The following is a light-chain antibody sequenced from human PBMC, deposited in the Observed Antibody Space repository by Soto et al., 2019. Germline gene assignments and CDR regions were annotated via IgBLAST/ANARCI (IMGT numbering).Light chain of an antibody. V-gene: IGLV6-57*04. J-gene: IGLJ2*01. Sequence: NFMLTRPHSVSESPGKTVTISCTRSSGSIGSNSVQWYQQRPGSAPTTVIYEDDQRPSGVPNRFAGSIDRSSNSASLTISGLQTEDEADYYCQSYDTHTVVFGGGTKLTVL. CDR3: QSYDTHTVV. CDR1: SGSIGSNS. CDR2: EDD.